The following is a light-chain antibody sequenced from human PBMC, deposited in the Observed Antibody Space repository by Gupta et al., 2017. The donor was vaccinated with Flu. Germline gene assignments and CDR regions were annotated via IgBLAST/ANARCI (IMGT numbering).Light chain of an antibody. CDR3: ASYTNLNTVV. J-gene: IGLJ2*01. CDR2: EVT. V-gene: IGLV2-14*01. Sequence: SVTISCTGTGNDVGGYNYVSWYQHHPGKAPRFIIYEVTKRPSGVAHRFSGSKSGTTAFLTISGLQADDEADYYCASYTNLNTVVFGGETKLTVL. CDR1: GNDVGGYNY.